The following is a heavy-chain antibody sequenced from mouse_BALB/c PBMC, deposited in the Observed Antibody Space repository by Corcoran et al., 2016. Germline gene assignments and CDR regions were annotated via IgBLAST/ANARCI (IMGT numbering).Heavy chain of an antibody. D-gene: IGHD2-3*01. J-gene: IGHJ4*01. CDR3: ARSGDGYYAMDY. V-gene: IGHV9-3-1*01. CDR1: GYTFTNYG. Sequence: QIQLVQSGPELKKPEETVKISCKASGYTFTNYGMNWVKQAPGKGLKWMGWINTYTGEPTYADDFKGRFAFSLETSASTAYLQINNLKNEDTATYFCARSGDGYYAMDYWGQGTSVTVSS. CDR2: INTYTGEP.